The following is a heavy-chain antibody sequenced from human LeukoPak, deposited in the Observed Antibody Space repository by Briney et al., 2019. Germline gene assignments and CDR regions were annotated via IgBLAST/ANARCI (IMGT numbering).Heavy chain of an antibody. D-gene: IGHD2-15*01. V-gene: IGHV4-39*07. J-gene: IGHJ4*02. CDR2: IYYSGST. CDR1: GGSISTSSYY. CDR3: ARGTVVAQIDY. Sequence: SETLSLTCTVSGGSISTSSYYWGWIRQPPGKGLECIGNIYYSGSTNYNPSLKSRVTISVDTSKNQFSLKLSSVTAADTAVYYCARGTVVAQIDYWGQGTLVTVSS.